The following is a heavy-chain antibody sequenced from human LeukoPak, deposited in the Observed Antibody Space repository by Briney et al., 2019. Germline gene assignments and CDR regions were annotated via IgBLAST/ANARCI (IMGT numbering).Heavy chain of an antibody. CDR3: ARVSRTRFDP. CDR2: ISGSGSRI. J-gene: IGHJ5*02. Sequence: GGSLRLSFVASGFTFSDYYMNWIRQAPGKGLEWISYISGSGSRINYADPVKGRFTISRDNAKNSLYLQMNSLRAEDTAVYYCARVSRTRFDPWGQGTLVTVSS. V-gene: IGHV3-11*04. CDR1: GFTFSDYY. D-gene: IGHD3/OR15-3a*01.